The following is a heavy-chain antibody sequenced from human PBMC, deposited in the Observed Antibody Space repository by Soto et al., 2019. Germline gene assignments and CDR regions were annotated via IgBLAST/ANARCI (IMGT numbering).Heavy chain of an antibody. D-gene: IGHD1-26*01. J-gene: IGHJ2*01. CDR1: GYTFTSYA. CDR3: ARGGSLYWYFDL. CDR2: INAGNGNT. Sequence: QVQLVQSGAEVKKPGASVKVSCKASGYTFTSYAMHWVRQAPGQRREWMGWINAGNGNTKYSQKFQGRVTITRDTSASTAYMELSSLRSEDTAVYYCARGGSLYWYFDLWGSGTLVTVSS. V-gene: IGHV1-3*01.